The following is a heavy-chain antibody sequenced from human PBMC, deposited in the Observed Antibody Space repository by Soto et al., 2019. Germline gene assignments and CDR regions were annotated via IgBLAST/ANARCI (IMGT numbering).Heavy chain of an antibody. CDR1: GGSIANNNYY. V-gene: IGHV4-39*01. J-gene: IGHJ4*02. D-gene: IGHD3-22*01. CDR2: IYHSGST. Sequence: SETLSLTCTVSGGSIANNNYYWGWIRQPPGKGLEWIGSIYHSGSTSYNPSLKSRVTISVDTSKNQFSMKMSSVTAADTAVYYCARPRYYYDGSGYPGFNDSWGQGTLVTVSS. CDR3: ARPRYYYDGSGYPGFNDS.